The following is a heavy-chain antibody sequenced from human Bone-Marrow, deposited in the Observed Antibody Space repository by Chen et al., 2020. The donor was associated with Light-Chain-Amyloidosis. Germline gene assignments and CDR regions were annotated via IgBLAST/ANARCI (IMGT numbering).Heavy chain of an antibody. J-gene: IGHJ3*02. V-gene: IGHV3-30-3*01. CDR1: GFTFSSYA. CDR3: ARDRVSWAVAGTGDAFDI. D-gene: IGHD6-19*01. CDR2: ISYDGSNK. Sequence: QVQLVESGGGVVQPGRSLRLSCAASGFTFSSYAMNWVRQAPGQGLEWVAVISYDGSNKYYADSVKGRFTISRDNSKNTLYLQMNSLRAEDTAVYYCARDRVSWAVAGTGDAFDIWGQGTMVTVSS.